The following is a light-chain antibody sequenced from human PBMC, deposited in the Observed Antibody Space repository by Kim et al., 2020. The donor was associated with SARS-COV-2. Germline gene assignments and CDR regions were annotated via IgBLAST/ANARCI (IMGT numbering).Light chain of an antibody. CDR1: QSISSW. V-gene: IGKV1-5*03. Sequence: DIQMTQSPSTLSASVGERVTITCRASQSISSWLAWYQQKPGKAPKLLIYKASSLESGVPSRFSGSRSGTEFTLSISSLQPDDFATYYCQQYNSYSYTFGQGTKLEIK. CDR2: KAS. CDR3: QQYNSYSYT. J-gene: IGKJ2*01.